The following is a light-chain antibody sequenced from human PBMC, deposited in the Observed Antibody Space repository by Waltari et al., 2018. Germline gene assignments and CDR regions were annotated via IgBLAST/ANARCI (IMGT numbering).Light chain of an antibody. CDR3: YSYAGSGTWV. CDR1: SSDVGTYNF. J-gene: IGLJ3*02. CDR2: AGN. V-gene: IGLV2-23*01. Sequence: QSALTQPASVSGSPGQSITISCTGTSSDVGTYNFSSWYQQNPGKAPKPMIYAGNKRPAGFSNRVSGSKAGNTASLTISGLQAEDEADYYCYSYAGSGTWVFGGGTKLTVL.